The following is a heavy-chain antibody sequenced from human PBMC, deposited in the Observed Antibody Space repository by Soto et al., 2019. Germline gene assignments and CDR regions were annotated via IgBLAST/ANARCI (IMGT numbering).Heavy chain of an antibody. Sequence: SGPTLVKPTQTLTLTCTFSGFSLSTSGVGVGWIRQPPGKALEWLALIYWDDDKRYSPSLKSRLTITKDTSKNQVVLTMTNMDPVDTATYYCARAYCSSTSCHEFDPWGQGTLVTVSS. CDR1: GFSLSTSGVG. V-gene: IGHV2-5*02. CDR3: ARAYCSSTSCHEFDP. D-gene: IGHD2-2*01. CDR2: IYWDDDK. J-gene: IGHJ5*02.